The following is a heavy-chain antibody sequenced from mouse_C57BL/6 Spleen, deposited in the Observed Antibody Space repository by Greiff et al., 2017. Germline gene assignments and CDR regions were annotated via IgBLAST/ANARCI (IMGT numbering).Heavy chain of an antibody. CDR1: GYSITSGYY. CDR3: AREDSNPSYAMCY. CDR2: ISYDGSN. D-gene: IGHD2-5*01. Sequence: EVKLQESGPGLVKPSQSLSLTCSVTGYSITSGYYWNWIRQFPGNNMEWMDYISYDGSNNYNPSLKNRISITRDTSKNQLFLKLNSVTTDDTSTYDSAREDSNPSYAMCYWGQGTSVTVSS. V-gene: IGHV3-6*01. J-gene: IGHJ4*01.